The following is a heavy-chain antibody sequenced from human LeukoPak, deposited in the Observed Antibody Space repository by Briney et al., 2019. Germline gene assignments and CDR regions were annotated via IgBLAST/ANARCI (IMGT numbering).Heavy chain of an antibody. Sequence: PGGSLRLSCAASGFTFSSYWMSWVRQAPGKGLEWVANIKQDGSEKYYVDSVKGRFTISRDNAKNSLYLQMNSLRAEDTAVYYCARGPGIVGAHPYYYGMDVWGQGTTVTVSS. CDR2: IKQDGSEK. D-gene: IGHD1-26*01. V-gene: IGHV3-7*01. CDR1: GFTFSSYW. CDR3: ARGPGIVGAHPYYYGMDV. J-gene: IGHJ6*02.